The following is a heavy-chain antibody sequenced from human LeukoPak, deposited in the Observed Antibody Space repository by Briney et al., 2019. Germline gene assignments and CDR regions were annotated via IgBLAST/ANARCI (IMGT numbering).Heavy chain of an antibody. V-gene: IGHV4-59*08. CDR1: GGSISSYY. CDR2: IYYSGST. J-gene: IGHJ4*02. CDR3: ARMRYYYDSSGYYYVGYFDY. D-gene: IGHD3-22*01. Sequence: PSETLSLTCTVSGGSISSYYWSWIRQPPGKGLEWIGYIYYSGSTNYNPSLKSRVTISVDTSKNQFSLKLSSVTAADTAVYYCARMRYYYDSSGYYYVGYFDYWGQGTLVTVSS.